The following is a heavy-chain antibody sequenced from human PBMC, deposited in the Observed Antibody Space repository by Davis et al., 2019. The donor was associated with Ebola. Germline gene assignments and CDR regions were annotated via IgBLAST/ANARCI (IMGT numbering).Heavy chain of an antibody. J-gene: IGHJ4*02. D-gene: IGHD3-10*01. CDR2: ISAYNGNT. Sequence: ASVKVSCQASGYTFTSYGISRVRKAPGQGLEWMGWISAYNGNTNYAQKLQSRVTMTTDTSTSTAYMELRSLRSDDTAVYYCARGGPNYYGSGSYNTTHFDYWGQGTLVTVSS. CDR1: GYTFTSYG. V-gene: IGHV1-18*01. CDR3: ARGGPNYYGSGSYNTTHFDY.